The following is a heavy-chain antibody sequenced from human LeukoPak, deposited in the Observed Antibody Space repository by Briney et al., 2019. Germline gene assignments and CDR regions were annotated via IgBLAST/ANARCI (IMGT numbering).Heavy chain of an antibody. CDR3: ARWYGGDAFDI. Sequence: PSETLSLTCTVSGGSISSYYWSWIRQPPGKGLEWIGYIYYSGSTNYNPSLKSRVTISVDTSKNQFSLKLSSVTAADTAVYYCARWYGGDAFDIWGQGTMVTASS. CDR2: IYYSGST. V-gene: IGHV4-59*08. J-gene: IGHJ3*02. D-gene: IGHD6-13*01. CDR1: GGSISSYY.